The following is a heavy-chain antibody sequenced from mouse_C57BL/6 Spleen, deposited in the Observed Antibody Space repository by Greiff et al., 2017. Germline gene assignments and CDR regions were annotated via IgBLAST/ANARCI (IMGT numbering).Heavy chain of an antibody. V-gene: IGHV1-61*01. CDR3: ARRSYYGSSHWYFDV. CDR1: GYTFTSYW. J-gene: IGHJ1*03. CDR2: IYPSDSET. Sequence: QVQLQQPGAELVRPGSSVKLSCKASGYTFTSYWMDWVKQRPGQGLEWIGNIYPSDSETHYNQKFKDKATLTVDKSSSTAYMQLSSLTSEDSAVYYCARRSYYGSSHWYFDVCGTGTTVTVSS. D-gene: IGHD1-1*01.